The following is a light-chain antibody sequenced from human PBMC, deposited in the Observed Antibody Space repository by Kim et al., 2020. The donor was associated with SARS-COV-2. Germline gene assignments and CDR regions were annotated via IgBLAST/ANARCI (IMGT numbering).Light chain of an antibody. Sequence: EIVLTQSPATLSLSPGERATLSCRASQSVGTFLVWYQQKPGQAPRLLIYDTSNRATGIPARFSGGGSGTDFTLTISSLEPEDFALYYCQQRYHWPPTFGQGTKVDIK. CDR3: QQRYHWPPT. J-gene: IGKJ1*01. V-gene: IGKV3-11*01. CDR2: DTS. CDR1: QSVGTF.